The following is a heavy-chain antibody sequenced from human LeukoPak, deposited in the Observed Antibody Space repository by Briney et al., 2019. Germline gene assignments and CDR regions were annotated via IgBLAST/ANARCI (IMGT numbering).Heavy chain of an antibody. Sequence: ASVKVSCKASGYTFTGYYMHWVRQAPGQGLEWMGWINPNSGGTNYAQKFQGRVTMTRDTSISTAYMELSRLRSDDTAVYYCARDDPVVGGTLVDYWGQGTLVTVSS. CDR1: GYTFTGYY. J-gene: IGHJ4*02. D-gene: IGHD1-26*01. CDR2: INPNSGGT. CDR3: ARDDPVVGGTLVDY. V-gene: IGHV1-2*02.